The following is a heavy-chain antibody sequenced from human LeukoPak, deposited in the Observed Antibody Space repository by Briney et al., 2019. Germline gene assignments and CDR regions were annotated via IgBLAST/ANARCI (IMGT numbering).Heavy chain of an antibody. J-gene: IGHJ4*02. CDR3: AKVICDSSGYCLRGDYFDY. CDR1: GFTFRSYD. D-gene: IGHD3-22*01. V-gene: IGHV3-23*01. CDR2: ISDSGGST. Sequence: PGGSLRLSCAASGFTFRSYDMNWVRQAPGKGLEWVSFISDSGGSTYYADSVKGRFTISRDNSKNTLYLQMNSLRAEDTAVYYCAKVICDSSGYCLRGDYFDYWGQGTLVTVSS.